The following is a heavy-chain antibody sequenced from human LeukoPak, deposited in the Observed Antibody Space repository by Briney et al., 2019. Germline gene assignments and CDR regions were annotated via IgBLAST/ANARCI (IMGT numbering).Heavy chain of an antibody. D-gene: IGHD3-10*01. Sequence: PSETLSLTCTVSGGSISSYYWNWVRQPPGKGLEWIGNIYSSGSTDCNPSLKSRVTISLDTSKFQFSLRLNSVTAADTAVYYCARADPNASGYFYRFNWFDPWGQGTLVTVSS. CDR2: IYSSGST. J-gene: IGHJ5*02. CDR3: ARADPNASGYFYRFNWFDP. CDR1: GGSISSYY. V-gene: IGHV4-59*01.